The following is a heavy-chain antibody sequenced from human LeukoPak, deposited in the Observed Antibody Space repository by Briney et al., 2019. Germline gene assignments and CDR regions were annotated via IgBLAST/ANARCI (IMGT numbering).Heavy chain of an antibody. V-gene: IGHV3-66*01. CDR1: GFTVSSNY. CDR3: ATDSSEWFGAAFDT. CDR2: IYSGGST. Sequence: PGGSPRLSCAASGFTVSSNYVSWVRQAPGKGLEWVSVIYSGGSTYYADSVKGRFTISRDNSKNTLYLQMNSLRAEDTAVYYCATDSSEWFGAAFDTWGQGTMVTVSS. J-gene: IGHJ3*02. D-gene: IGHD3-22*01.